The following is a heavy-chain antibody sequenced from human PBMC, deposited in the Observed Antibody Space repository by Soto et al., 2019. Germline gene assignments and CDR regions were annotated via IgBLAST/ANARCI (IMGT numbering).Heavy chain of an antibody. Sequence: GGSLRLSCAGSGFTFRNYAMSWVRQAPGKGLEWVSSVSASGATTNYADSVKGRFTVSRDNFKNTLYLQINSLRADDTAVYYCAKDRNSNAALDYFDYWGQGTLVTVSS. V-gene: IGHV3-23*01. D-gene: IGHD6-13*01. CDR3: AKDRNSNAALDYFDY. CDR2: VSASGATT. CDR1: GFTFRNYA. J-gene: IGHJ4*02.